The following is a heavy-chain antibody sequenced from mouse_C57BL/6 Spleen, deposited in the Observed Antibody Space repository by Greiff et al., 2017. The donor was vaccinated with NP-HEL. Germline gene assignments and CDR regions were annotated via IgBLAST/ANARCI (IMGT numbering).Heavy chain of an antibody. CDR3: AFITTVVEGYFDV. CDR1: GFTFSSYG. CDR2: ISSGGSYT. Sequence: EVQRVESGGDLVKPRGSLKLSCAASGFTFSSYGMSWVRQTPDKRLEWVATISSGGSYTYYPDSVKGRFTISRDNAKNTLYLQMSSLKSEDTAMYYCAFITTVVEGYFDVWGTGTTVTVSS. D-gene: IGHD1-1*01. V-gene: IGHV5-6*01. J-gene: IGHJ1*03.